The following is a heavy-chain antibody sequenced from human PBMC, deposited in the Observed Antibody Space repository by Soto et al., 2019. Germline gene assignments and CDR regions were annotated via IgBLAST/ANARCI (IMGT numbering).Heavy chain of an antibody. CDR1: GFTFSSYG. CDR2: ISYDGSNK. Sequence: GGSLRLSCAASGFTFSSYGMHWVRQAPGKGLEWVAVISYDGSNKYYADSVKGRFTISRDNSKNTLYLQMNSLRAEDTAVYYCAKDVKRSYSGSYYPFDYWGQGTLVTVSS. CDR3: AKDVKRSYSGSYYPFDY. D-gene: IGHD1-26*01. V-gene: IGHV3-30*18. J-gene: IGHJ4*02.